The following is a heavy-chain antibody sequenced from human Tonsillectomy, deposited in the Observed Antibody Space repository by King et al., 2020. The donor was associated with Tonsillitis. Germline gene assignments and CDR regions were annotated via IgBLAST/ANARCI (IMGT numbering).Heavy chain of an antibody. CDR2: INPSGGST. J-gene: IGHJ4*02. Sequence: VQLVESGAEVKKPGASVKVSCKASGYTFTSYYVHWVRQAPGQGLEWTGLINPSGGSTSYAQKFQGRVIMTRDTSTSTVYMELSSLRSEDTAVYYGARTYYYDRSGYYFGYWGQGTLVTVSS. D-gene: IGHD3-22*01. CDR1: GYTFTSYY. V-gene: IGHV1-46*01. CDR3: ARTYYYDRSGYYFGY.